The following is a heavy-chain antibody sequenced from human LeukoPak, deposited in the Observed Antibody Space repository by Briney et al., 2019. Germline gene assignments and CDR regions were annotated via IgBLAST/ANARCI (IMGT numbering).Heavy chain of an antibody. Sequence: PSETLSLTSAVYGGSSCGYYWSWIRHPPRRRLEWSGEIKQSGSTNNNPSLKSRVTISVDTSKNQFSLKLSSVTAADTAVYYCARGLYSSSWYRGYYYYYMDVWGKGTTVTVSS. CDR1: GGSSCGYY. CDR3: ARGLYSSSWYRGYYYYYMDV. J-gene: IGHJ6*03. V-gene: IGHV4-34*01. CDR2: IKQSGST. D-gene: IGHD6-13*01.